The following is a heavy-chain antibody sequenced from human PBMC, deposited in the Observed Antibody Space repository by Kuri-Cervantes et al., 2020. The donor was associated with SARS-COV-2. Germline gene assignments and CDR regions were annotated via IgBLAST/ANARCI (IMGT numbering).Heavy chain of an antibody. CDR2: ISSSGSAI. J-gene: IGHJ2*01. D-gene: IGHD5-24*01. CDR1: GFTFSSYE. CDR3: ARESRDAYNLGSFDL. V-gene: IGHV3-48*03. Sequence: GGSLRLSCAASGFTFSSYEMHWVRQAPGKGLKWVSYISSSGSAIYYADSVKGRFTISRDNAKNSLYLQMNSLRDEDTAVYYCARESRDAYNLGSFDLWGRGTLVTVSS.